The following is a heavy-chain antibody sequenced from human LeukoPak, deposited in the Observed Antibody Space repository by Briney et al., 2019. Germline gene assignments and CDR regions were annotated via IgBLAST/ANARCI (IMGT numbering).Heavy chain of an antibody. V-gene: IGHV3-73*01. CDR2: IRSKAHSYAT. CDR1: GFTFRTYW. Sequence: GGSLRLPCAASGFTFRTYWMSWVRQAPGKGLEWVGRIRSKAHSYATAYAASVKGRFTISRDDSKNTAYLQMNSLKTEDTAVYYCTRHGGRDYYDSSEDAFDIWGQGTMVIVSS. D-gene: IGHD3-22*01. CDR3: TRHGGRDYYDSSEDAFDI. J-gene: IGHJ3*02.